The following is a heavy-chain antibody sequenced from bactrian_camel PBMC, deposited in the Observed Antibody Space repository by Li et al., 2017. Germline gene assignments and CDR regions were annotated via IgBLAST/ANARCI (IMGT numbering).Heavy chain of an antibody. V-gene: IGHV3S53*01. CDR3: AAGWGHCDLQADFRA. J-gene: IGHJ6*01. Sequence: VQLVESGGGSVRAGGSLRVSCKASGATHMSSFCMAWFRQTSMNEREGVGSIAQDGRTTYADSLEGRFSISKDNAKDTLYLEMRSLKPEDSGVYFCAAGWGHCDLQADFRAWGQGTQVTVS. CDR2: IAQDGRT. CDR1: GATHMSSFC. D-gene: IGHD1*01.